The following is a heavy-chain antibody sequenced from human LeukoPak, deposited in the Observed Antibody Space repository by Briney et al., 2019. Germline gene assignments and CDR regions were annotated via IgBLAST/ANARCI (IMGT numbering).Heavy chain of an antibody. Sequence: RGESLKISCKGSGNNFTNYWIGWVRQMPGKGLEWMGIIYPGDSDTRYSPSFQGQVTISADKSISTAYLQWSSLKASDTAMYYCARITTYYESHGYYDNPFDYWGQGTLVTVSS. CDR3: ARITTYYESHGYYDNPFDY. V-gene: IGHV5-51*01. J-gene: IGHJ4*02. CDR1: GNNFTNYW. D-gene: IGHD3-22*01. CDR2: IYPGDSDT.